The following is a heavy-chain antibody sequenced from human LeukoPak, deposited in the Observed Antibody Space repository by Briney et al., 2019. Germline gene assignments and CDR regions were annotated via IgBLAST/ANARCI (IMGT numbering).Heavy chain of an antibody. J-gene: IGHJ5*02. CDR1: GFSLSTSGVG. Sequence: SGPTLVKPTQTLTLTCTFSGFSLSTSGVGVGWIRQPPGKALEWLALIYWNDDKRYSPSLKSRLTITKDTSKNQVVLTMTNMGPVDTATYYCAHRRKGTLPAAGDWFDPWGQGTLVTVSS. D-gene: IGHD6-13*01. CDR3: AHRRKGTLPAAGDWFDP. CDR2: IYWNDDK. V-gene: IGHV2-5*01.